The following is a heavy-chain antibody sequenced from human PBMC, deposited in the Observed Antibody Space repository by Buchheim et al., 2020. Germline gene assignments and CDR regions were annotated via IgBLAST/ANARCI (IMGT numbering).Heavy chain of an antibody. V-gene: IGHV3-30*18. J-gene: IGHJ6*02. CDR2: ISRDGSNS. Sequence: QVQLVESGGGAVQPGRSLRLSCAASGFTFSDYAMHWVRQAAGKGLEWVAVISRDGSNSYHRDSVKGRFTISRDHSNHFLYLQVSSLRPEDTALDYCAKERYSSWGFYYGMDVWGQGAT. CDR1: GFTFSDYA. CDR3: AKERYSSWGFYYGMDV. D-gene: IGHD6-13*01.